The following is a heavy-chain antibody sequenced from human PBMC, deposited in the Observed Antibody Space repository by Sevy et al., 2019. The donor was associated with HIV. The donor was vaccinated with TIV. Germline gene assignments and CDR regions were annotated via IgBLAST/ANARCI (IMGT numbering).Heavy chain of an antibody. D-gene: IGHD6-13*01. CDR2: IKEDGSWK. CDR1: GFTFSSYW. Sequence: GGSLRLSCEASGFTFSSYWMSWVRQAPGKGLEWVDTIKEDGSWKYYVESVKGRFNISRDNAYNSVYLQMNSLRAEDAALYYCVRAIGAAGSYWGLGTLVTVSS. J-gene: IGHJ4*02. V-gene: IGHV3-7*01. CDR3: VRAIGAAGSY.